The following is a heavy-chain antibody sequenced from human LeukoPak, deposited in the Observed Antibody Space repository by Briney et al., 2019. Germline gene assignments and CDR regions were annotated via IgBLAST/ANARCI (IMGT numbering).Heavy chain of an antibody. J-gene: IGHJ2*01. CDR3: AREGTGIRSFDL. D-gene: IGHD1-14*01. CDR1: GDTFTHHY. CDR2: ISPNSGGT. V-gene: IGHV1-2*07. Sequence: ASVKVSCKASGDTFTHHYMHWVRQAPGQGLEWMGWISPNSGGTKYGYKFQGRVTMTSDTSISTAYMELSRLKSDDTAVYYCAREGTGIRSFDLWGRGSPVTVSS.